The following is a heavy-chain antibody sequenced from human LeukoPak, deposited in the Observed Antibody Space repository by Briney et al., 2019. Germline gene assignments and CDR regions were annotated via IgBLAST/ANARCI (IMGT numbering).Heavy chain of an antibody. V-gene: IGHV5-51*01. J-gene: IGHJ5*02. Sequence: GESLKISWKGSGYIFTSYWIGWVRQMPGKGLEGMGIIYPGDSDTRYSPSFPGPLTISADKSISTASLQWSSLKASDTAMYYCARLEPRGPHSSSWYSYNWFDPWGQGTLVTASS. CDR3: ARLEPRGPHSSSWYSYNWFDP. CDR2: IYPGDSDT. D-gene: IGHD6-13*01. CDR1: GYIFTSYW.